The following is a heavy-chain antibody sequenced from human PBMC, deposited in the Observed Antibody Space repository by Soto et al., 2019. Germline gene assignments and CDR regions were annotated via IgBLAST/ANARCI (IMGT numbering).Heavy chain of an antibody. V-gene: IGHV3-23*01. CDR3: AKRGIGAYFDY. D-gene: IGHD3-16*01. CDR1: GFTFSSYA. CDR2: ISGIGGST. Sequence: EVQLLESRGGLVQPGGSLRRSCAASGFTFSSYAMRWVRQAPGKGLEWVSGISGIGGSTYYAESVKGRFTISRDNSKNTLYLQMNRLIAEDTAVDYCAKRGIGAYFDYWGQGTLVTVSS. J-gene: IGHJ4*01.